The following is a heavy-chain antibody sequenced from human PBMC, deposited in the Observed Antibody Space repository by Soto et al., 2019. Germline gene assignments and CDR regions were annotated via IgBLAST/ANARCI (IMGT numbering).Heavy chain of an antibody. CDR2: VDPGATRT. CDR3: GRGGQGLADY. CDR1: GFTFSNYW. Sequence: EVLLVESGRGLVQPGGSLRLSCAASGFTFSNYWMHWVRQAPGKGLVWVSRVDPGATRTDYADSVEGRFTVSRDDAENTLHLQMDSLTAEDTGVYYCGRGGQGLADYWGQGTLVTVSS. D-gene: IGHD3-10*01. V-gene: IGHV3-74*01. J-gene: IGHJ4*02.